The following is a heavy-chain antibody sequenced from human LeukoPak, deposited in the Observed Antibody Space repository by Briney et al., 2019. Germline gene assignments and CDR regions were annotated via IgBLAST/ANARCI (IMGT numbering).Heavy chain of an antibody. D-gene: IGHD2-2*01. Sequence: SQTLSLTCAISGDSVSSNSAAWTWIRQSPSRGLEWLGRTYYRSKWYNDYAVSVKSRITINPDTSKNQFSLQLNSVTPEDTAVYYCASAQTYCSSTSCYYYYGMDVWGQGPTVTVSS. J-gene: IGHJ6*02. CDR2: TYYRSKWYN. CDR3: ASAQTYCSSTSCYYYYGMDV. V-gene: IGHV6-1*01. CDR1: GDSVSSNSAA.